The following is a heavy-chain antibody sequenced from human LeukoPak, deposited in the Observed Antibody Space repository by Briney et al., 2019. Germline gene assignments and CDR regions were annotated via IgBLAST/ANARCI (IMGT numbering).Heavy chain of an antibody. CDR3: ARLDHYDSSGQFDP. Sequence: SETLSLTCTVSGGSISSYYWSWIRQPPGKGLEWIGYIYTSGSTNYNPSLKSRVTISVDTSKNQFSLKLSSVTAADTAVYYCARLDHYDSSGQFDPWGQGTLVTVSS. J-gene: IGHJ5*02. V-gene: IGHV4-4*09. D-gene: IGHD3-22*01. CDR2: IYTSGST. CDR1: GGSISSYY.